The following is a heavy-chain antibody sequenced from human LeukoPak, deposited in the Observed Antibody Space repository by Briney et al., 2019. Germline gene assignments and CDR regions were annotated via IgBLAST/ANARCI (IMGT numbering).Heavy chain of an antibody. CDR1: GYTFTSYA. CDR2: MHPGSGDT. V-gene: IGHV1-2*02. CDR3: ARDGGLSGGYCSTSNCRSFDF. J-gene: IGHJ4*02. D-gene: IGHD2-2*01. Sequence: ASVKVSCKASGYTFTSYAISWVRHAPGQGLEWMGWMHPGSGDTNYAQKFQGRITVTRDTATSTAYMELSRLRSDDTAVYYCARDGGLSGGYCSTSNCRSFDFWGQGTLVTVSS.